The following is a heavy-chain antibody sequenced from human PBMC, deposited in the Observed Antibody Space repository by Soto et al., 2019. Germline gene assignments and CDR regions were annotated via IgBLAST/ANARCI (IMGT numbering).Heavy chain of an antibody. D-gene: IGHD1-26*01. CDR3: AKVPEVGATVGVAFDI. CDR2: ISGSGGST. CDR1: GFTFSSYA. V-gene: IGHV3-23*01. J-gene: IGHJ3*02. Sequence: GGSLRLSCAASGFTFSSYAMSWVRQAPGKRLEWVSAISGSGGSTYYADSVKGRFTISRDNSKNTLYLQMNSLRAEDTAVYYCAKVPEVGATVGVAFDIWGQGTMVTVSS.